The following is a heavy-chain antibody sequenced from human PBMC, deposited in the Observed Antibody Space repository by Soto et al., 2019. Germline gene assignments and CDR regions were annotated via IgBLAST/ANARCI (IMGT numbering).Heavy chain of an antibody. CDR2: ITDTGGDA. CDR1: GLTFGSRA. V-gene: IGHV3-23*01. J-gene: IGHJ4*02. CDR3: ARGSTDSYPGSRIFDF. Sequence: LRLSCVASGLTFGSRAMSWVRQAPGEGLQWVSTITDTGGDAKYADSVRGRFVISRDNSKKTLYLQMTSLTAEDSAMYFCARGSTDSYPGSRIFDFWGRGTLVTVCS. D-gene: IGHD3-10*01.